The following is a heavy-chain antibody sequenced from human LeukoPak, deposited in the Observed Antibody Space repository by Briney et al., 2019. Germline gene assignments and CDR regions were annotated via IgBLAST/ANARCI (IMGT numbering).Heavy chain of an antibody. CDR1: GFIFSNNW. CDR3: TRGDFSGRYCD. D-gene: IGHD1-26*01. CDR2: IKGDGSET. V-gene: IGHV3-7*01. J-gene: IGHJ4*01. Sequence: GGSLRLSCAASGFIFSNNWMSWVRQAPGKGLEWVANIKGDGSETYYVDSVKGRFTISRDDTRNSLYLQMNSLRADDTATYYCTRGDFSGRYCDWGHGTLVTVSS.